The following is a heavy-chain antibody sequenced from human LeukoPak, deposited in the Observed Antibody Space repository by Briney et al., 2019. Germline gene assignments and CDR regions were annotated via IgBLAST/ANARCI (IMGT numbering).Heavy chain of an antibody. D-gene: IGHD3-9*01. V-gene: IGHV1-46*01. CDR2: INPSGGST. CDR1: GYTFIAYY. Sequence: ASVKVSCKASGYTFIAYYIHWVRQAPGRGLEWMGIINPSGGSTTYAQNFQGRVTMTRDTSTSTVYMELSSLRSEDTAVYYCARGGPSIILTGYTASDYWGQGTLVTVSS. J-gene: IGHJ4*02. CDR3: ARGGPSIILTGYTASDY.